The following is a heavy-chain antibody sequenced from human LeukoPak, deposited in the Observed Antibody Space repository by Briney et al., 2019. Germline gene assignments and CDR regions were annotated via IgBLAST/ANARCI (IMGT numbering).Heavy chain of an antibody. CDR2: FDPEDGET. V-gene: IGHV1-24*01. D-gene: IGHD1-26*01. CDR1: GYTHTELS. Sequence: SSVTVSCKGSGYTHTELSMHWVRQAPGKGREGMGGFDPEDGETNYAQKFQGRVTMTEDTSTDTAYMELSSLRSEDTAVYYCATDSAIMVGSYYFDYWGQGTLVTVSS. J-gene: IGHJ4*02. CDR3: ATDSAIMVGSYYFDY.